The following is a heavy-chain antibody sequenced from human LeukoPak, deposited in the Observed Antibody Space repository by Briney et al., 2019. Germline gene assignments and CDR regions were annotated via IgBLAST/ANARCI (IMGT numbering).Heavy chain of an antibody. J-gene: IGHJ4*02. V-gene: IGHV3-7*05. Sequence: GGSLRLSCVASGFTLSSYWMSWVRQAPGKGLEWVANINQDGSKQYYVDSVIGRLTISRDNTKNSLYLRMNSLRAEDTAVYYCARGGTITWVEDYWGQGTLVTVSA. CDR2: INQDGSKQ. CDR3: ARGGTITWVEDY. CDR1: GFTLSSYW. D-gene: IGHD3-16*01.